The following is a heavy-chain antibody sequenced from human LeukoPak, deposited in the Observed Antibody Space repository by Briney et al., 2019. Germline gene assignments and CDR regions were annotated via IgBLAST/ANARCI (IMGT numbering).Heavy chain of an antibody. CDR2: IYYSGST. D-gene: IGHD6-13*01. V-gene: IGHV4-59*01. Sequence: SETLSLTCTVSGGSMSSYYWSWIRQPPGKGLEWIGYIYYSGSTNYNPSLKSRVTISVDTSKNQFSLKLSSVTAADTAVYYCARGDGSSWFDYWGQGTLVTVSS. CDR1: GGSMSSYY. J-gene: IGHJ4*02. CDR3: ARGDGSSWFDY.